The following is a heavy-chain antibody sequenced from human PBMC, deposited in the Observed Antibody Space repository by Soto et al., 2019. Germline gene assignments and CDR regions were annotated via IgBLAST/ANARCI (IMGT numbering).Heavy chain of an antibody. Sequence: ASVKVSCKPSGYTLNTYYLHWVRQAPGQGLEWMGIIHPSGGSTSYAQKFQGRVTMTRDTSTSTVYMELSSLRSEDTAVYYCARDKVYDYASSGFYTWGQGTVVTVSS. D-gene: IGHD3-22*01. CDR2: IHPSGGST. CDR1: GYTLNTYY. V-gene: IGHV1-46*02. J-gene: IGHJ1*01. CDR3: ARDKVYDYASSGFYT.